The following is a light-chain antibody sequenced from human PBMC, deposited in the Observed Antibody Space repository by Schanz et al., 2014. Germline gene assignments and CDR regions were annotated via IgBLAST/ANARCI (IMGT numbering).Light chain of an antibody. CDR3: MQNLLTFWT. V-gene: IGKV2-28*01. J-gene: IGKJ1*01. CDR2: VGS. Sequence: DIVLPQSPLSLAVTPGEPASISCRSSQSLLHANGYNYVDWYLQKPGQSPQLLIYVGSSRAYGVPDRFSGSGSGTDFTLKISRVEAEDVGVYYCMQNLLTFWTFGQGTRVDIK. CDR1: QSLLHANGYNY.